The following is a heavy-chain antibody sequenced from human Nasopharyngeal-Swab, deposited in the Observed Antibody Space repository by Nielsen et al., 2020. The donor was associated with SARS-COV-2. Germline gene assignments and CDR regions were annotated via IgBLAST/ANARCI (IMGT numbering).Heavy chain of an antibody. Sequence: GESLKISCAASGFTFSSYSMNWVRQAPGKGLEWVSSISSSSSYIYYADSVKGRFTISRDNAKNSLYLQMNSLRAEDTAVYYCARVGSGYPHPLYWGQGTLVTVS. CDR2: ISSSSSYI. D-gene: IGHD3-3*01. CDR1: GFTFSSYS. V-gene: IGHV3-21*01. J-gene: IGHJ4*02. CDR3: ARVGSGYPHPLY.